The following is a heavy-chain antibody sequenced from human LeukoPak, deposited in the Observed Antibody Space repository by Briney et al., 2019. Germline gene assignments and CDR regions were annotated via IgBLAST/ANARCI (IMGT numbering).Heavy chain of an antibody. CDR1: GFTFDDYA. CDR2: ISWNSGSI. CDR3: AKDTDYFGSGSKSLGFAH. J-gene: IGHJ4*02. Sequence: GGSLRLSCAASGFTFDDYAMHWVRQAPGKGLQWVSGISWNSGSINYEDSVKGRFTISRDNAKNFLYLQMNSLRADDTAFYYCAKDTDYFGSGSKSLGFAHWGQGTLVTVSS. V-gene: IGHV3-9*01. D-gene: IGHD3-10*01.